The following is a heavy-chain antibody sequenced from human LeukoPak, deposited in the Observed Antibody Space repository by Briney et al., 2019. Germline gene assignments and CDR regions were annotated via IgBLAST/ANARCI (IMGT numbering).Heavy chain of an antibody. Sequence: AGGSLRLSCVVSGFTLSTHSMDWVRQAPGKGLEWVSHMNTAGAYKFYADSVKGRFTISRDNSKNTLYLQMNSLRAEDTAVYYCARTNYYGSGSPAYYFDYWGQGTLVTVSS. CDR3: ARTNYYGSGSPAYYFDY. CDR2: MNTAGAYK. J-gene: IGHJ4*02. V-gene: IGHV3-21*05. CDR1: GFTLSTHS. D-gene: IGHD3-10*01.